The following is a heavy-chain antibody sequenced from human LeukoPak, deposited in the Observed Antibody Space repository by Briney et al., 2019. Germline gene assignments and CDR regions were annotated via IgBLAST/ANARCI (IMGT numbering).Heavy chain of an antibody. V-gene: IGHV3-23*01. CDR2: IGGRGGST. D-gene: IGHD3-16*01. Sequence: GGSLRLSCVGSGFTFSSYTMTWVRQAPGKGLEWVSAIGGRGGSTYYADSVTGRFTISRDNSKNTVYLQMNSLRADATAVYYWAKEGGAWGQGTLVSVSS. CDR3: AKEGGA. J-gene: IGHJ5*02. CDR1: GFTFSSYT.